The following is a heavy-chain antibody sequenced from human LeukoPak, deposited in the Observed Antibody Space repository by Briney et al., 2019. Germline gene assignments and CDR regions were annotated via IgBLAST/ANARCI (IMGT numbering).Heavy chain of an antibody. D-gene: IGHD6-19*01. CDR2: ISSNGGYT. V-gene: IGHV3-64D*06. CDR1: GFNSEDHA. CDR3: VKDRYSSGYTAPGL. J-gene: IGHJ4*02. Sequence: GGSLRLSCVVSGFNSEDHAMHWVRQAPGKGLEYASAISSNGGYTYYADSVKGRFTISRDNSKNTLYLQMSSLRPEDTAVYYCVKDRYSSGYTAPGLWGQGTLVTVSS.